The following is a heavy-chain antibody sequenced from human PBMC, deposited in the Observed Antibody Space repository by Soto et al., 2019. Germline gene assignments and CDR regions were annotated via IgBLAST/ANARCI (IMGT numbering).Heavy chain of an antibody. Sequence: QITLKESGPTRVKPTQPLALTCTFSGFSLTTSGVGVGWIRKTPGKALEWLAVIYWDDDKRYNPSLNNRLTITKDTSKNQVVLIMADMDPVDTATYFCAHRGYMYGNWDHGYFDYWGQGTLVTVSS. CDR1: GFSLTTSGVG. J-gene: IGHJ4*02. CDR2: IYWDDDK. D-gene: IGHD5-18*01. CDR3: AHRGYMYGNWDHGYFDY. V-gene: IGHV2-5*02.